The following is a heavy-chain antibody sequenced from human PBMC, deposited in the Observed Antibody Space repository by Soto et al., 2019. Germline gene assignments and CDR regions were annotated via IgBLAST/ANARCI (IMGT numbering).Heavy chain of an antibody. CDR3: ATSTVSYVDIVSSTTRGYFDH. V-gene: IGHV5-51*01. Sequence: GESLKISCEGSGYNFNTYWIGWVRQMPGKGLEWMALIYPGDSDTRYSPSFEGQVTLSVDRSISTTYLQWSSLKASDTAIYYCATSTVSYVDIVSSTTRGYFDHWGQGTLVTVSS. D-gene: IGHD5-12*01. CDR2: IYPGDSDT. CDR1: GYNFNTYW. J-gene: IGHJ4*02.